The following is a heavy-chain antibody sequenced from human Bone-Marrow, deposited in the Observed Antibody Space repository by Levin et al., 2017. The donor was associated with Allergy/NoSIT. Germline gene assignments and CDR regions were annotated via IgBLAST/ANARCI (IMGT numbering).Heavy chain of an antibody. CDR3: ATYPIGGWFDP. D-gene: IGHD3-10*01. CDR1: GGSISSSNW. V-gene: IGHV4-4*02. J-gene: IGHJ5*02. Sequence: GSLRLSCAVSGGSISSSNWWNWVRQPPGKGLEWFGEIYHSGATNYNPSLKSRVTISLDKSKNQFSLRLNSVIAADTAVYYCATYPIGGWFDPWGQGTLVSVSS. CDR2: IYHSGAT.